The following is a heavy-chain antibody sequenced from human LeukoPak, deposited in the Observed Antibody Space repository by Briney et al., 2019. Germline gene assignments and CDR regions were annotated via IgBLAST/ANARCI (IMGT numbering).Heavy chain of an antibody. Sequence: SVKVSCKASGGTFSSYAISWVRQAPGQGLEWMGGIIPIFGTANYAQKFQGRVTITADESTSTAYMELSSLRSEDTAVYYCARATGYYDILTGYERIDAFDIWGQGTMVTVSS. CDR2: IIPIFGTA. CDR1: GGTFSSYA. J-gene: IGHJ3*02. V-gene: IGHV1-69*13. CDR3: ARATGYYDILTGYERIDAFDI. D-gene: IGHD3-9*01.